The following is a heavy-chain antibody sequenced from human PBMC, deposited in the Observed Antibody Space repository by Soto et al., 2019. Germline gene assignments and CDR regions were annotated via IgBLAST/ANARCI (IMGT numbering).Heavy chain of an antibody. Sequence: SETLSLTCTVSGGSISSYYWSWIRQPPGKGLEWIGYIYYSGSTNYNPSLKSRVTISVDTSKNQFSLKLSSVTAADTAVYYCARAALVRGVIIQFDYWGQGTLVTVSS. V-gene: IGHV4-59*01. J-gene: IGHJ4*02. CDR3: ARAALVRGVIIQFDY. CDR1: GGSISSYY. CDR2: IYYSGST. D-gene: IGHD3-10*01.